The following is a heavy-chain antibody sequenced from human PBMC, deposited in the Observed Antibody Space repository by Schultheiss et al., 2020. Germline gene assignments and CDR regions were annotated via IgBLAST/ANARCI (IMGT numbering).Heavy chain of an antibody. CDR2: ISSSSSYI. D-gene: IGHD2/OR15-2a*01. CDR1: GFTFSSYS. Sequence: GGSLRLSCAASGFTFSSYSMNWVRQAPGKGLEWVSSISSSSSYIYYADSVKGRFTISRDNSKNTLYLQMNSLRAEDTAVYYCAKRVSVVIAEEDAFDIWGPGTMVTVS. CDR3: AKRVSVVIAEEDAFDI. J-gene: IGHJ3*02. V-gene: IGHV3-21*01.